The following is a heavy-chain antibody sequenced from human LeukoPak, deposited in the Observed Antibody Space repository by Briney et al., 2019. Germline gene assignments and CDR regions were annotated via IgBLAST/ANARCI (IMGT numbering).Heavy chain of an antibody. CDR3: ARIVGGDMDY. V-gene: IGHV4-34*01. CDR2: INHSGGT. Sequence: PETLFLTCAVYNGSLSAYYWSWIRQPPGKGLEWIGEINHSGGTNYNPSLKGRVTMSVDTSENQFSLQLSSVTAADTAVYYCARIVGGDMDYWGQGTLVTVSS. CDR1: NGSLSAYY. D-gene: IGHD2-21*01. J-gene: IGHJ4*02.